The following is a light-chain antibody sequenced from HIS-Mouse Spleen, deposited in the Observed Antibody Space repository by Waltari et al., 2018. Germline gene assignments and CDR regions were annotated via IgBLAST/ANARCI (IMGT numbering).Light chain of an antibody. CDR2: GAS. Sequence: EIVLTQSPATLSLSPGERATLSCRASQSVSSYLAWYQQKPGQAPRLLIYGASNRATGIPARFSGSGPGTDFTLTISSLEPEDFAVYYCQQRSNWHQLTFGGGTKVEIK. CDR3: QQRSNWHQLT. CDR1: QSVSSY. J-gene: IGKJ4*01. V-gene: IGKV3D-11*02.